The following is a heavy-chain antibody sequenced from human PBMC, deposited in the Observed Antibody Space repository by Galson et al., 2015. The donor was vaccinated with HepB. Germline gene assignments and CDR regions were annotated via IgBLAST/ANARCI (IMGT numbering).Heavy chain of an antibody. D-gene: IGHD1-26*01. Sequence: SLRLSCAASGFTFSSYSMNWVRQAPGKGLEWVSSISSSSRYLFYADSLKGRFTLSRAPAKNSLYLPLNSLSAGATAVYYCARGGVGVGAHNDYWGQGTLGTVSS. J-gene: IGHJ4*02. V-gene: IGHV3-21*01. CDR1: GFTFSSYS. CDR3: ARGGVGVGAHNDY. CDR2: ISSSSRYL.